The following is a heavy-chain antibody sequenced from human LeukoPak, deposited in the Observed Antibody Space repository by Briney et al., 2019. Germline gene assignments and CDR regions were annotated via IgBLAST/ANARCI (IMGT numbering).Heavy chain of an antibody. J-gene: IGHJ3*02. V-gene: IGHV1-18*01. CDR3: ATLIGHHIVVVIAPYDAFDI. CDR1: GYTFTSYG. D-gene: IGHD2-21*01. Sequence: ASVKVSCKASGYTFTSYGISWVRQAPGQGLEWMGWISAHNGNTNYAQKLQGRVTMTTDTSTSTAYMELSSLRSEDTAVYYCATLIGHHIVVVIAPYDAFDIWGQGTMVTVSS. CDR2: ISAHNGNT.